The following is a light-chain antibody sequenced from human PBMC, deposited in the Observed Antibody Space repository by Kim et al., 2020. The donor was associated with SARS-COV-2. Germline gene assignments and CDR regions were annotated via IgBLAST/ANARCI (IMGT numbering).Light chain of an antibody. CDR3: QSYDASLGGSRV. CDR2: VTT. J-gene: IGLJ3*02. V-gene: IGLV1-40*01. CDR1: SSNIGAGYG. Sequence: VTISCTGSSSNIGAGYGVHWYQQLPGTAPKLLIYVTTRRPSGAPDRFSGSLSGTSASLAITGLQADDEAHYFCQSYDASLGGSRVFGGGTKLTVL.